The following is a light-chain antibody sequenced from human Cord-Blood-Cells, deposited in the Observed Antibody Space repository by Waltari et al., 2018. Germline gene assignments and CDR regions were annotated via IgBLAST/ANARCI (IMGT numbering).Light chain of an antibody. CDR1: QSVSSN. CDR2: GAS. J-gene: IGKJ1*01. V-gene: IGKV3-15*01. CDR3: QQYNNWRRWT. Sequence: EIVMTQSTATLSVSPGERATLSCRARQSVSSNLAWYQQKPGQAPRLPIYGASTRAAGIPARFSGSGSGTEFTLTVSSLQSEDFAVYDYQQYNNWRRWTFGQGTTVASK.